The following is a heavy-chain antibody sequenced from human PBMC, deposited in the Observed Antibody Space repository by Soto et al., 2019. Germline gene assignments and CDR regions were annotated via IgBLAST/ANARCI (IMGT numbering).Heavy chain of an antibody. CDR3: VRDHGYSCPKFYYYYAMDV. CDR1: GYTFTDYY. J-gene: IGHJ6*02. CDR2: INPNTGGT. V-gene: IGHV1-2*02. Sequence: ASLQVSCKSSGYTFTDYYIHWVRQAPGQGLEWTGWINPNTGGTKDAQKFQGRVTMTRDTSIDTAYMELSGLRSDDTALYYCVRDHGYSCPKFYYYYAMDVWGQGSTVTAS. D-gene: IGHD2-15*01.